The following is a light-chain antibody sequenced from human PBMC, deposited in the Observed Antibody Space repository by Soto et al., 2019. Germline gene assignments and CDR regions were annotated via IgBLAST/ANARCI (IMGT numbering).Light chain of an antibody. CDR1: GSDVGDYNY. J-gene: IGLJ1*01. Sequence: QSALTQPASVSGSPGQSITISCTGTGSDVGDYNYVSWYQQHPGKAPKLIIFEVNNRPSGVTNRFAGSKSGNTASLTISGLQAEDESDYYCSSYTSSSTYVFGTGTKLTVL. CDR3: SSYTSSSTYV. CDR2: EVN. V-gene: IGLV2-14*01.